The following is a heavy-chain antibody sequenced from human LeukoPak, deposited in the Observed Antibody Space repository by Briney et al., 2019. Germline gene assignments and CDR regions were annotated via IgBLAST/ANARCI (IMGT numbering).Heavy chain of an antibody. Sequence: GESLKISCKGSGYSFPSYWIAWVRQMPGKGLEWMGIIYPGDSDTRYSPSSQGQVTISADKSISTAYLQWSSLKASDTAMYYCARKYCSGGSCKFDYWGQGTLVTVSS. CDR2: IYPGDSDT. V-gene: IGHV5-51*01. J-gene: IGHJ4*02. CDR3: ARKYCSGGSCKFDY. D-gene: IGHD2-15*01. CDR1: GYSFPSYW.